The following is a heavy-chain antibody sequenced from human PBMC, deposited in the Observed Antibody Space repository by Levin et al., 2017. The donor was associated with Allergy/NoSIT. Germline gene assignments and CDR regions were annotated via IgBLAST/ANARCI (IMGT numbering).Heavy chain of an antibody. CDR1: XXXXXNAX. CDR3: ATWGLAVATVPH. V-gene: IGHV3-15*01. Sequence: PGGSLRLSCVVSXXXXXNAXXXXXXXXXXKGLEWVGRIKSKIERGATEYAAPVKDRFTISRDDSKNTLYLQMNSLKIEDSAVYYCATWGLAVATVPHWGQGTLVTVSS. D-gene: IGHD6-19*01. J-gene: IGHJ4*02. CDR2: IKSKIERGAT.